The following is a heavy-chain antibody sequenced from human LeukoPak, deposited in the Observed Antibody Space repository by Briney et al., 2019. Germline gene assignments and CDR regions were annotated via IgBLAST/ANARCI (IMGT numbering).Heavy chain of an antibody. CDR1: GFTFSSYG. CDR3: AKDSIYGGWGNAFDI. Sequence: AGGSLRLSCAASGFTFSSYGMHWVRQAPGKGLEWVAFLRYDGNNKFYTDSVKGRFTISRDNSKNTLYLQMNSLRVEDAAIYYCAKDSIYGGWGNAFDIWGQGTMVTVSS. J-gene: IGHJ3*02. D-gene: IGHD3-16*01. CDR2: LRYDGNNK. V-gene: IGHV3-30*02.